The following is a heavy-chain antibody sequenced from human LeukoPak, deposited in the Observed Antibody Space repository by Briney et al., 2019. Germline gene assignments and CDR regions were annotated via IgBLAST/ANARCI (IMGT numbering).Heavy chain of an antibody. J-gene: IGHJ6*02. CDR1: GFTVSSNY. CDR3: ARVAEYYDFWSGNYYYYGMDV. Sequence: GGSLRLSCAASGFTVSSNYMSWVRQAPGKGLEWVSVIYSGDSTYYADSVKGRFTISRDNSKNTLYLQMNSLRAEDTAVYYCARVAEYYDFWSGNYYYYGMDVWGQGTTVTVSS. CDR2: IYSGDST. D-gene: IGHD3-3*01. V-gene: IGHV3-53*01.